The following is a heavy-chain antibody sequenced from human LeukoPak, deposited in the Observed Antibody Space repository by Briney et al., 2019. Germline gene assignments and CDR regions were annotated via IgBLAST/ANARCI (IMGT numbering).Heavy chain of an antibody. Sequence: GGSLRLSCAASGFTFSSYAMHWVRQAPGKGLEWVAVISYDGSNKYYADSVKGRFTISRDNSKNTLYLQMNSLRAEDTAVYYCARALGRTFSGPFDYWGQGTPVTVSS. CDR1: GFTFSSYA. V-gene: IGHV3-30*04. CDR2: ISYDGSNK. D-gene: IGHD6-25*01. J-gene: IGHJ4*02. CDR3: ARALGRTFSGPFDY.